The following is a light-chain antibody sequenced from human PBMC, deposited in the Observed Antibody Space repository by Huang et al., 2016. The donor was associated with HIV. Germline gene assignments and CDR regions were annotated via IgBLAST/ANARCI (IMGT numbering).Light chain of an antibody. J-gene: IGKJ4*01. CDR3: MQGTHLFT. Sequence: VVLTQSPLYLSVTLGQPASISCRASQSLIHSNGNTYLNWFQQRPGQSPRRLSSQVARRDSGVPDRFSGSGSGTDFTLKISRVEADDVGVYYCMQGTHLFTFGGGTRVDIK. CDR1: QSLIHSNGNTY. CDR2: QVA. V-gene: IGKV2-30*02.